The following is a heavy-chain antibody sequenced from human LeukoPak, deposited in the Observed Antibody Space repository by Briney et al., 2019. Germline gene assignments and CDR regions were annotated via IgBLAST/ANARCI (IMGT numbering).Heavy chain of an antibody. CDR2: ISYDGSNK. D-gene: IGHD3-22*01. CDR3: AREQYYYDSSGYTDY. CDR1: GFTFSSYA. J-gene: IGHJ4*02. V-gene: IGHV3-30*04. Sequence: GVSLRLSCAASGFTFSSYAMHWVRQAPGKGLEWVAVISYDGSNKYYADSVKGRFTISRDNSKNTLYLQMNSLRAEDTAVYYCAREQYYYDSSGYTDYWGQGTLVTVSS.